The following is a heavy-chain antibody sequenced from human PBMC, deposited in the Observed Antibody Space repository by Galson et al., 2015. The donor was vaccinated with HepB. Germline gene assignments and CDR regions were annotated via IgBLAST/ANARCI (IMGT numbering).Heavy chain of an antibody. CDR3: ARNFGRGSYSGWSLDY. Sequence: SLRLSCAASGFIFSNYWMTWVRQAPGKGLEWVANIKEDGSEKYYVDSVNGRFTISRDNTRNSLYLQMNSLRAEDTAVYYCARNFGRGSYSGWSLDYWGQGTLVTVSS. D-gene: IGHD3-10*01. CDR2: IKEDGSEK. CDR1: GFIFSNYW. J-gene: IGHJ4*02. V-gene: IGHV3-7*03.